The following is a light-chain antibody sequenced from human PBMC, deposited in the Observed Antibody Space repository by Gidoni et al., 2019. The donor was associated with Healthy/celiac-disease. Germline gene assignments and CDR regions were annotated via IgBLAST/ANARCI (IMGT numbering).Light chain of an antibody. J-gene: IGKJ3*01. V-gene: IGKV1-5*01. CDR2: DAS. CDR3: QQYNSYSS. CDR1: QSIRSW. Sequence: DIKITQSPSTLSASVGDRVTITCRASQSIRSWLARYQQKPGKAPKLLFYDASSLDSGVPSRYSGSGSGKECALTISSLQPDDFATYYCQQYNSYSSFGPGTKVDIK.